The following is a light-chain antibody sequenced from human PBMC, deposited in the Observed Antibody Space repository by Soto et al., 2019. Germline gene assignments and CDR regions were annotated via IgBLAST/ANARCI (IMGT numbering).Light chain of an antibody. CDR2: LTSDGSH. CDR3: QPWGTAIHDVV. CDR1: SGHSSYT. V-gene: IGLV4-69*01. Sequence: QPVLTQSPSASASLGASVKLTCTLSSGHSSYTIAWHQQQPEKGPRYLMMLTSDGSHSQGDGIPDRFSGSSSGAERHLTISILQSEYEADYYCQPWGTAIHDVVFGGGTKLTVL. J-gene: IGLJ2*01.